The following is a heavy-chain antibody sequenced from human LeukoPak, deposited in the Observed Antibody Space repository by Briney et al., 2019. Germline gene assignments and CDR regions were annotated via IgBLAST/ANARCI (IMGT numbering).Heavy chain of an antibody. CDR2: ISGSGGST. Sequence: GGSQRLSCAASGFTFRRYAMRWVRQAQGRGLEWVSAISGSGGSTYYADSVKGRFTISSDNAKNSLYLQMNSLRAEDTAVYYCAELGITMIGGVWGKGTTVTISS. J-gene: IGHJ6*04. CDR1: GFTFRRYA. D-gene: IGHD3-10*02. CDR3: AELGITMIGGV. V-gene: IGHV3-23*01.